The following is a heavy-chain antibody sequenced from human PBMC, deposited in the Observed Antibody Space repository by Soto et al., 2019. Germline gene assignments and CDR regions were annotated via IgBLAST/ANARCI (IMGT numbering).Heavy chain of an antibody. J-gene: IGHJ6*02. CDR3: ARSPLDEYSSSWRSAYYGMDV. CDR2: INPNSGGT. D-gene: IGHD6-13*01. V-gene: IGHV1-2*02. Sequence: QVQLVQSGAEVKKPGASVKVSCKASGFTFSAYYIYWVRQAPGQGLEWIGWINPNSGGTNNAQKFQGRVTMTRDTSTSTVYMELSALISDDTAVYYCARSPLDEYSSSWRSAYYGMDVWGQGTTVTVSS. CDR1: GFTFSAYY.